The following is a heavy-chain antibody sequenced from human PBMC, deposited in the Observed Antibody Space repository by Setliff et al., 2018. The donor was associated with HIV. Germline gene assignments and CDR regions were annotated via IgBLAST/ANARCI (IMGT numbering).Heavy chain of an antibody. D-gene: IGHD6-6*01. CDR3: ARSSQYGNLIWFDP. Sequence: SETLSLTCTVSGGSIISYYWNWIRQPAGQGLEWIGRIYTSGSTNYNPSLKDRVTMSVDTSKNQFSLRLTSVTAADTAVYFCARSSQYGNLIWFDPWGRGTLVTVSS. V-gene: IGHV4-4*07. CDR1: GGSIISYY. CDR2: IYTSGST. J-gene: IGHJ5*02.